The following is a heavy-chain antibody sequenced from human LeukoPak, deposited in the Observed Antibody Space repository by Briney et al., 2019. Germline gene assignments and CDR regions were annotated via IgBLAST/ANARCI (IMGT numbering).Heavy chain of an antibody. CDR2: INSDGSNT. D-gene: IGHD2-15*01. J-gene: IGHJ3*02. CDR3: ARDLVAKDAFDI. V-gene: IGHV3-74*01. CDR1: GFSFSNYW. Sequence: GGSLRLSCTASGFSFSNYWIHWFRQGPGEGLVWVSRINSDGSNTRYADSVKGRFTISRDNAKNTVYLQMNSLRAEDTAMYYCARDLVAKDAFDIWGQGATVTVSS.